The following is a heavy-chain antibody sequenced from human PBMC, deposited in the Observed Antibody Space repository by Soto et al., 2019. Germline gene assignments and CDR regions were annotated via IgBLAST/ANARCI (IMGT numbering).Heavy chain of an antibody. J-gene: IGHJ5*02. V-gene: IGHV3-15*01. CDR1: GLTFSNVW. CDR3: ATDRGNL. Sequence: GGSLRLSCAPSGLTFSNVWMNWVRQAPGKGLEWVGRIKGKTDGGTTDYAAPVKGRFTISRDDSKSTVYLQMNSLKPEDTAVYFCATDRGNLWGQGTLVTVSS. CDR2: IKGKTDGGTT.